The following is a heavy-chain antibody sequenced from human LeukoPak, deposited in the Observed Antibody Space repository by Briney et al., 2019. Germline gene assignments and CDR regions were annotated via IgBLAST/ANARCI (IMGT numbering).Heavy chain of an antibody. J-gene: IGHJ4*02. CDR2: IGDSGSGG. CDR1: GFNFNYFA. CDR3: SRIKYGGNSGYHFDY. D-gene: IGHD4-23*01. V-gene: IGHV3-23*01. Sequence: PGGSLRLSCSASGFNFNYFAMSWIRQAPGKRLEWVSTIGDSGSGGSYADSVRGRFTISRDNSKNIVYLQMHSLRVDDSAVYYCSRIKYGGNSGYHFDYWGQGTLVTLSS.